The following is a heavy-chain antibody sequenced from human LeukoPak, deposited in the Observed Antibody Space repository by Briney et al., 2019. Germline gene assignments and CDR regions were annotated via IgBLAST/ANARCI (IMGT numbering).Heavy chain of an antibody. CDR1: GGSISSSSYY. D-gene: IGHD5-12*01. CDR2: INHSGST. J-gene: IGHJ1*01. V-gene: IGHV4-39*07. Sequence: PSETLSLTCTVSGGSISSSSYYWGWIRQPPGKGLEWIGEINHSGSTNYNPSLKSRVTISVDTSKNQFSLKLSSVTAADTAVYYCARGIRSRGSIFQHWGQGTLVTVSS. CDR3: ARGIRSRGSIFQH.